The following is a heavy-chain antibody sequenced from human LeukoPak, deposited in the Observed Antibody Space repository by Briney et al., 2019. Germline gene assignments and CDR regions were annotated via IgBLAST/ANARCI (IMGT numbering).Heavy chain of an antibody. CDR3: ARPILAAAGPNYYHYGMDV. J-gene: IGHJ6*02. D-gene: IGHD6-13*01. CDR1: GYTFTSYG. V-gene: IGHV1-18*01. Sequence: ASVKVSCKASGYTFTSYGISWVRQAPGQGLEWMGWISAYNGNTNYAQKLQGRVTMTTDTSTSTAYMELRSLRSDDTAVYYCARPILAAAGPNYYHYGMDVWGQGTTVTVSS. CDR2: ISAYNGNT.